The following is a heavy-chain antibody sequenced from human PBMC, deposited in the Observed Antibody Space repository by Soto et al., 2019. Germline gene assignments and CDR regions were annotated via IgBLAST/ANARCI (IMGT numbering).Heavy chain of an antibody. D-gene: IGHD6-13*01. CDR3: ARGIAAAEPRPDY. CDR1: GFTFSSYA. V-gene: IGHV3-23*01. CDR2: ISGSGGST. J-gene: IGHJ4*02. Sequence: GGSLRLSCAASGFTFSSYAMSWVRQAPGKGLEWVSAISGSGGSTYYADSVKGRFTISRDNAKNSLYLQMNSLRAEDTAVYYCARGIAAAEPRPDYWGQGTLVTVSS.